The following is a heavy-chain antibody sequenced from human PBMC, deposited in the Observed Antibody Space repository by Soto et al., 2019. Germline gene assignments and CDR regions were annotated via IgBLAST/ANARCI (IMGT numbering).Heavy chain of an antibody. D-gene: IGHD2-8*01. CDR2: IDPSDSYT. CDR3: ARQWSSKLDWFDP. J-gene: IGHJ5*02. CDR1: GYSFTSYW. V-gene: IGHV5-10-1*01. Sequence: ESLKISCKGSGYSFTSYWISWVRQMPGKGLEWMGRIDPSDSYTNYSPSFQGHVTISADKSISTAYLQWSSLKASDTAMYYCARQWSSKLDWFDPWGQGTLVTVSS.